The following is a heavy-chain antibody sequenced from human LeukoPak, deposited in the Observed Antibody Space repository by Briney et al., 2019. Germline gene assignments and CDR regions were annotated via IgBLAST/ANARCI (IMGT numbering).Heavy chain of an antibody. CDR3: ARVNLAYYYDSSGYYLDY. CDR2: IYYSGST. J-gene: IGHJ4*02. CDR1: GGSISSGDYY. V-gene: IGHV4-30-4*01. D-gene: IGHD3-22*01. Sequence: PSQTLSLTCTVSGGSISSGDYYWSWIRQPPGKGLEWIGYIYYSGSTYYNPSLKSRVTISVDTSKNQFSLKLSSVTAADTAVYYCARVNLAYYYDSSGYYLDYWGQGTLVTVSS.